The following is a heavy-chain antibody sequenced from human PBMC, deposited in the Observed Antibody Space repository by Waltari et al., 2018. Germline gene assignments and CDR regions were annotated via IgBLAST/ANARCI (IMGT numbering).Heavy chain of an antibody. Sequence: QVQLVQSGAEVKKPGSSVKVSCKASGGTFSSYAIRWVRQAPGQGLEWMGGIIPILDIANDAQKFQGRVTITADKSTSTAYMELSSLRSEDTAVYYCARGPCSGGSCYSRYYYYYMDVWGKGTTVTVSS. V-gene: IGHV1-69*10. CDR2: IIPILDIA. CDR3: ARGPCSGGSCYSRYYYYYMDV. D-gene: IGHD2-15*01. J-gene: IGHJ6*03. CDR1: GGTFSSYA.